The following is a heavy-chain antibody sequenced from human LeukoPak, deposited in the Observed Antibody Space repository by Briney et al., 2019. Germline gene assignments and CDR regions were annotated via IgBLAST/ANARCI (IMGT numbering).Heavy chain of an antibody. CDR1: GDSISSSTYY. V-gene: IGHV4-39*07. CDR2: IYYSGST. D-gene: IGHD1-26*01. J-gene: IGHJ5*02. Sequence: SETLSLTCTVSGDSISSSTYYWGWIRQPPGKGLEWIGSIYYSGSTYYNPSLKSRVTISVDTSKNQFSLKLSSVTAADTAVYYCARGEVWFDPWGQGTLVTVSS. CDR3: ARGEVWFDP.